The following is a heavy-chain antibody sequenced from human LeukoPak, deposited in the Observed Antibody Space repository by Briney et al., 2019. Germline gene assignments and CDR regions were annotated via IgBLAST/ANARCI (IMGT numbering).Heavy chain of an antibody. Sequence: ASVKVSCKASGYTITGYYMHWVRQAPGQGLEWMGWINPNSGGTNYAQKFQGWVTMTRDTSISTAYMELSRLRSDDTAVYYCARIRGYSYGLSFDYWGQGTLVTVSS. J-gene: IGHJ4*02. V-gene: IGHV1-2*04. CDR2: INPNSGGT. D-gene: IGHD5-18*01. CDR1: GYTITGYY. CDR3: ARIRGYSYGLSFDY.